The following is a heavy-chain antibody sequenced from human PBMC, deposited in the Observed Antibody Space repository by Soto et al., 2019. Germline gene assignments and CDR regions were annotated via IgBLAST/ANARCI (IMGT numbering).Heavy chain of an antibody. CDR3: ARVVDYCDPYYYYGMDV. J-gene: IGHJ6*02. Sequence: EVQLVESGGGLVKPGGSLRLSCAASGFTFSSYSMNWFRQAPGKGLEWVSSISCSSSYIYYADSVKGRFTISRDNAKNSLDLQMNSLRAEYTAVYYCARVVDYCDPYYYYGMDVWGQGTTVTVSS. CDR1: GFTFSSYS. V-gene: IGHV3-21*01. CDR2: ISCSSSYI. D-gene: IGHD3-22*01.